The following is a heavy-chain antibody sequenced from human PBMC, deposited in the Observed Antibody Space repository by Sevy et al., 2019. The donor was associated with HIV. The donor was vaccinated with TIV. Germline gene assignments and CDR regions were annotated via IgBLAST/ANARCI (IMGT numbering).Heavy chain of an antibody. CDR2: IWYDGTFK. V-gene: IGHV3-33*01. D-gene: IGHD3-3*01. CDR1: GFSFSNYG. Sequence: GGSLRLSCAASGFSFSNYGMHWVRQAPGKGLEWVAVIWYDGTFKYYADSVKGQFTISRDNSKDTLYLQMNSLRVEDTAVYFCARDSLWAGYIRITMASYFDYWGQGTLVTVSS. CDR3: ARDSLWAGYIRITMASYFDY. J-gene: IGHJ4*02.